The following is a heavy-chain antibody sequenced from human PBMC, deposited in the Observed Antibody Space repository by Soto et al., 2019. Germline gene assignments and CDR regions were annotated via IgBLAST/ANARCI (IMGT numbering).Heavy chain of an antibody. J-gene: IGHJ6*02. CDR1: GGTFSSYA. CDR2: IIPIFGTA. CDR3: ARGICYDFWSGSPDAYYYYGMDV. D-gene: IGHD3-3*01. V-gene: IGHV1-69*13. Sequence: SVKVSCKASGGTFSSYAISWVRQAPGQGLEWMGGIIPIFGTANYAQKFQGRVTITADESTSTAYMELSSLRSEDTAVYYCARGICYDFWSGSPDAYYYYGMDVWGQGTTVTVSS.